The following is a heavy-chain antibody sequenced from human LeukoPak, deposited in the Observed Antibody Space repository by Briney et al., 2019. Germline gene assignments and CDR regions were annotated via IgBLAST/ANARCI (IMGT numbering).Heavy chain of an antibody. D-gene: IGHD2-2*01. Sequence: PGGSLRLSCAASGFTFSSYWMSWVRQAPGKGLEWVAHIKQGGSEKYNADSVKGRFTISRDNAKNSLYLQLNSLRAEDTAVYYCARGCSSTSCYFKTRNWFDPWGQGTLVTVSS. CDR3: ARGCSSTSCYFKTRNWFDP. J-gene: IGHJ5*02. V-gene: IGHV3-7*01. CDR1: GFTFSSYW. CDR2: IKQGGSEK.